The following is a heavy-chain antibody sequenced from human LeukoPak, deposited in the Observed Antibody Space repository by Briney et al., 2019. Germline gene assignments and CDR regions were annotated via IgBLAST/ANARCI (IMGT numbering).Heavy chain of an antibody. V-gene: IGHV1-69*13. CDR3: ARDGDSSGWYNWFDP. D-gene: IGHD6-19*01. CDR1: GGTFSSYA. Sequence: ASVKVSCKASGGTFSSYAISWVRQAPGQGLEWMGGTIPIFGTANYAQKFQGRVTITADESTSTAYMELSSLRSEDTAVYYCARDGDSSGWYNWFDPWGQGTLVTVSS. J-gene: IGHJ5*02. CDR2: TIPIFGTA.